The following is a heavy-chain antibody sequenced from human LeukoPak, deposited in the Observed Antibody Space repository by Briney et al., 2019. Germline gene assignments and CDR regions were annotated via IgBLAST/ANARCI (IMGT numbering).Heavy chain of an antibody. J-gene: IGHJ4*02. Sequence: GRSLRLSCAASGFTFSSYAMHWVRQAPGKGLEWVAVISYDGSNKYYADSAKGRFTISRDNSKNTLYLQMSSLRAEDTAVYYCARGGYSGYDYYFDYWGQGTLVTVSS. CDR3: ARGGYSGYDYYFDY. CDR2: ISYDGSNK. CDR1: GFTFSSYA. D-gene: IGHD5-12*01. V-gene: IGHV3-30-3*01.